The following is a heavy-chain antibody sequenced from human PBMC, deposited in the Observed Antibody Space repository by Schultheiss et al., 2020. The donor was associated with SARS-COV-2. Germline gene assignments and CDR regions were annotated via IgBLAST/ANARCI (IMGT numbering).Heavy chain of an antibody. CDR3: AKKSIFGVVIPFFDY. Sequence: GGSLRLSCAASGFTFSSYGMHWVRQAPGKGLEWVAVISYDGSNKYYADSVKGRFTISRDNSKNTLYLQMNSLRAEDTAVYYCAKKSIFGVVIPFFDYWGQGTLVTVSS. V-gene: IGHV3-30*18. CDR2: ISYDGSNK. J-gene: IGHJ4*02. CDR1: GFTFSSYG. D-gene: IGHD3-3*02.